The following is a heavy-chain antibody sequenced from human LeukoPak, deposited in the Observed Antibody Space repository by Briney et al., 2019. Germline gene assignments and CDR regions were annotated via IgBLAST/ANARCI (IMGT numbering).Heavy chain of an antibody. J-gene: IGHJ4*02. CDR3: ARDPTVGGIYFDY. D-gene: IGHD4-23*01. CDR1: GFTFSSYS. Sequence: GGSLRLSCAASGFTFSSYSMNWVRQAPGKGLEWVSSISSSSRYIYYADSVKGRFTISRDNAKNSLYLQMNSLRAEDTAVYYCARDPTVGGIYFDYWGQGTLVTVSS. V-gene: IGHV3-21*01. CDR2: ISSSSRYI.